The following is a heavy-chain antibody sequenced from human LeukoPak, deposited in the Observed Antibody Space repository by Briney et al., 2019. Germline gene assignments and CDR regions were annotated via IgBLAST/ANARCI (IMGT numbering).Heavy chain of an antibody. CDR3: TRERRGSYYAFES. CDR1: GFSLSDYQ. D-gene: IGHD3-16*01. J-gene: IGHJ4*02. V-gene: IGHV3-11*01. CDR2: ITASGRST. Sequence: GGSLRLSCAASGFSLSDYQMSWVRQAPGKGLEWISYITASGRSTNYADSVKGRFTISRDNAKNSVVLQMNGLRAEDTAVYYCTRERRGSYYAFESWGQGTLVSVSS.